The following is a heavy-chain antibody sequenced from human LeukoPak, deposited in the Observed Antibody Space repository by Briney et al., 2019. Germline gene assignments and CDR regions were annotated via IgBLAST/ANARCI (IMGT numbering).Heavy chain of an antibody. D-gene: IGHD6-6*01. CDR1: GLTFSSHW. V-gene: IGHV3-74*01. Sequence: GGSLRLSCAASGLTFSSHWMHWVRQAPGKGLVWVSRITNDGSSTTYADSVKGRFTISRDNSKNTLYLQMNSLRAEDTAVYYCAKDGRAARRFDYWGQGTLVTVSS. CDR3: AKDGRAARRFDY. CDR2: ITNDGSST. J-gene: IGHJ4*02.